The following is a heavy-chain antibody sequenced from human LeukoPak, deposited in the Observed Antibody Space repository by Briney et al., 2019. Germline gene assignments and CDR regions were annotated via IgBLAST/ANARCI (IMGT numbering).Heavy chain of an antibody. Sequence: GGSLRLSCAASGFTFNNYWMSWVRQAPGRGLEWVGNINQDGSEKYYVDSVKGRFTISRDNAKSSLYLQMNSLRAEDTAIYFCARAPYCGGDCYTGDYWGQGTLVTVSS. CDR3: ARAPYCGGDCYTGDY. CDR1: GFTFNNYW. V-gene: IGHV3-7*01. CDR2: INQDGSEK. J-gene: IGHJ4*02. D-gene: IGHD2-21*02.